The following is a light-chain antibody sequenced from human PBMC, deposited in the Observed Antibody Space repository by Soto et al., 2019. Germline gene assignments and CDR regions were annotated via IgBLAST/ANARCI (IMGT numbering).Light chain of an antibody. CDR1: QNISNY. V-gene: IGKV1-33*01. CDR3: QEYDKLPLT. CDR2: DES. J-gene: IGKJ4*02. Sequence: DIQMTQSPSSLSASVGDRVTITCQVSQNISNYLNWYEQKPWKAHKLLIYDESNLETGEPSRFSGSGSGTDFTLAISCLQPGDIATYYCQEYDKLPLTVGGETKVEIK.